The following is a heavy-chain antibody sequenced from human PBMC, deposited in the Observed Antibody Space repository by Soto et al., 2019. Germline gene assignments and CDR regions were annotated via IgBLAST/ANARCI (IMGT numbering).Heavy chain of an antibody. V-gene: IGHV1-24*01. Sequence: ASVKVSCKVSGYTLTELSMHWVRQAPGKGLEWMGGFDPEDGETIYAQKFQGRVTMTEDTSTDTAYMELSSLRSEDTAVYYCATPGAGRDYSNFKWRVFDYWGQGTLVTVSS. CDR1: GYTLTELS. CDR2: FDPEDGET. J-gene: IGHJ4*02. D-gene: IGHD4-4*01. CDR3: ATPGAGRDYSNFKWRVFDY.